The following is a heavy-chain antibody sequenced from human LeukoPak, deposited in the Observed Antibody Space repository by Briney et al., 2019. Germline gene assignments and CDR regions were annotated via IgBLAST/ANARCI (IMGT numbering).Heavy chain of an antibody. Sequence: GGSLRLSCAASGFTFSSYAMSWVRQAPGRGLEWVSAISVIADRTYYAASVKGWFTISRNNAKNTLYLQMNSLRPEDTAIYYCAKESPYGSGSRNYYFHYWGQGTLVTVSS. V-gene: IGHV3-23*01. D-gene: IGHD3-10*01. CDR2: ISVIADRT. J-gene: IGHJ4*02. CDR3: AKESPYGSGSRNYYFHY. CDR1: GFTFSSYA.